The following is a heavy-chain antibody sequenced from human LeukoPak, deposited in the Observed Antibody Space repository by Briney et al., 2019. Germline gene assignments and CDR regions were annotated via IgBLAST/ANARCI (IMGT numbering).Heavy chain of an antibody. Sequence: PGGFLTLSCTGSGFTFRSYGMHWVRQAPGKGLEWVAYTRDDASKTWYGGSVKGRFTISRDNSKNTLYLHMNSVRGEDTAMYYCANGDCRGGRCSSGAHWGQGTLVTVSS. V-gene: IGHV3-30*02. D-gene: IGHD2-15*01. CDR1: GFTFRSYG. CDR3: ANGDCRGGRCSSGAH. J-gene: IGHJ4*02. CDR2: TRDDASKT.